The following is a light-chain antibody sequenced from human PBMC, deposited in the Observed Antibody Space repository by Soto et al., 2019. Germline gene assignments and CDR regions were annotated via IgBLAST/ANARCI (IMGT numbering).Light chain of an antibody. Sequence: QSVLTQPASVSGSPGQSITISCTGSSSDIGAYNYVSWYQQHPGKAPKLIIHGVTNRPSGVSHRFSGSKSDYTASLTISGLQAEDEGDYYCSSYTTAYFYVFGTGTKVTVL. J-gene: IGLJ1*01. CDR3: SSYTTAYFYV. CDR1: SSDIGAYNY. CDR2: GVT. V-gene: IGLV2-14*01.